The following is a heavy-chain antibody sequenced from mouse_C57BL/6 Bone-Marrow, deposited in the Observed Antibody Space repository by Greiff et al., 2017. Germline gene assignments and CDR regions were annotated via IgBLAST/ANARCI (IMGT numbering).Heavy chain of an antibody. D-gene: IGHD1-1*01. V-gene: IGHV1-69*01. CDR1: GYTFTSYW. Sequence: QVQLQQPGAELVMPGASVKLSCKASGYTFTSYWMHWVKQRPGQGLEWIGEIDPSDSYTNYNQKFKGKSTLTVDKSSSTAYMQLSSLTAEDSAVYYCASYYYGSKSWFADWGQGTLVTVSA. CDR3: ASYYYGSKSWFAD. J-gene: IGHJ3*01. CDR2: IDPSDSYT.